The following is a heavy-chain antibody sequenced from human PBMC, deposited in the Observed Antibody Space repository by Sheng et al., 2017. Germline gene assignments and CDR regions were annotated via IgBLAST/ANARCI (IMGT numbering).Heavy chain of an antibody. J-gene: IGHJ3*02. Sequence: EVQLVESGGGLVQPGRSLRLSCAASGFTFDDYAMHWVRQAPGKGLEWVSGISWNSGSIGYADSVKGRFTISRDNAKNSLYLQMNSLRAEDMALYYCARDSRQGTFDIWGQGTMVT. CDR1: GFTFDDYA. CDR3: ARDSRQGTFDI. D-gene: IGHD3-10*01. V-gene: IGHV3-9*03. CDR2: ISWNSGSI.